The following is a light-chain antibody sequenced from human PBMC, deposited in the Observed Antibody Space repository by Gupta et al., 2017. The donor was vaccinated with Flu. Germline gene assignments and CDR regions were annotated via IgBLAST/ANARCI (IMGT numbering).Light chain of an antibody. CDR2: KDK. CDR3: QAGDSSNVV. CDR1: KSGSKF. V-gene: IGLV3-1*01. Sequence: SYELTQPPSLSASTGQTASIACSGEKSGSKFAFWYQQKSGQHPVLVIYKDKKRTAGSPGRFAGYKSGNTATLTISGTQATDEDDYYCQAGDSSNVVFGGGTKRTVL. J-gene: IGLJ2*01.